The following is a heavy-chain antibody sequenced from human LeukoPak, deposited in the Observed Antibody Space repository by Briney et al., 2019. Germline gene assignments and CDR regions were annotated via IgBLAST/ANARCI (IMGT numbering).Heavy chain of an antibody. CDR2: IIPIFGTA. CDR3: ASDNDSSGYYYDY. Sequence: SVKVSCKASGDTFSSYAVSWVRQAPGQGLEWMGRIIPIFGTANYAQKFQGRVTITTDESTSTVYVELSSLRSEDTAVYYCASDNDSSGYYYDYWGQGILVTVSS. V-gene: IGHV1-69*05. CDR1: GDTFSSYA. D-gene: IGHD3-22*01. J-gene: IGHJ4*02.